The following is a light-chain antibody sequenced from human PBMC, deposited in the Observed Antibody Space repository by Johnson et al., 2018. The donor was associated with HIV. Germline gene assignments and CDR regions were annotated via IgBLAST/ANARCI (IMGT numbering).Light chain of an antibody. Sequence: QAVLTQPPSVSAAPGQKVTISCSGSSSNIGNHYVSWYQQIPGRAPKLLIYDNNKRPSGIPDRFSGSKSGTSATLGITGLQTGDEADYYCGTWDTSLRVGFFGTGTKVTVL. V-gene: IGLV1-51*01. CDR2: DNN. CDR1: SSNIGNHY. J-gene: IGLJ1*01. CDR3: GTWDTSLRVGF.